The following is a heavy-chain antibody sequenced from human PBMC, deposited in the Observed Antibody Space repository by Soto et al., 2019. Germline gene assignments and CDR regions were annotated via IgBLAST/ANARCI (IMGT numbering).Heavy chain of an antibody. CDR3: ARTPGYELYAFDI. CDR1: GGTFSSYT. V-gene: IGHV1-69*02. D-gene: IGHD3-9*01. J-gene: IGHJ3*02. Sequence: QVQLVQSGAEVKKPGSSVKVSCKASGGTFSSYTISWVRQAPGQGLEWMGRIIPILGIANYAQKFQGRVTITADKSTSTAYMELSSLRSEDTAVYYCARTPGYELYAFDIWGQGTMVTVSS. CDR2: IIPILGIA.